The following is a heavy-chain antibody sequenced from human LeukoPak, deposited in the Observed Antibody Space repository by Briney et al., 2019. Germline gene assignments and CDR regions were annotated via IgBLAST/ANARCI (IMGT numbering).Heavy chain of an antibody. V-gene: IGHV3-23*01. J-gene: IGHJ4*02. CDR1: GFTFSTYA. CDR2: ISGSGGGT. CDR3: AKGSGSYKGIDY. D-gene: IGHD3-10*01. Sequence: GGSLRLSCAASGFTFSTYAMSWVRQAAGKGLEWVSLISGSGGGTYYADSVKGRFTISRDNSKNTLYLQLNSLRVEDTAVYYCAKGSGSYKGIDYWGQGTLVTVSS.